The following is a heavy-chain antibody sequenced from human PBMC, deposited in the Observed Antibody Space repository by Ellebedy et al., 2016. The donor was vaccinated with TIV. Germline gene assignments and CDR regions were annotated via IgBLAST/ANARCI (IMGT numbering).Heavy chain of an antibody. CDR1: GFSLTTSGVG. CDR3: AYRASWAYHFDH. CDR2: IYWNDDT. J-gene: IGHJ4*02. V-gene: IGHV2-5*01. D-gene: IGHD3-16*01. Sequence: SGPTLVKPTETLTLTCTFSGFSLTTSGVGVGWIRQPLGKALECLALIYWNDDTHYSPSLKSRLTITKDTSKNQVVLTRTNMDPLDTATYYCAYRASWAYHFDHWGQGTLVTVSS.